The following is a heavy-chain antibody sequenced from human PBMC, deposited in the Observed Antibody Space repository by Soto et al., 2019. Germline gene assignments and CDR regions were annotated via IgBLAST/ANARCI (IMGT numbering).Heavy chain of an antibody. J-gene: IGHJ4*02. D-gene: IGHD6-13*01. CDR3: ARDPVTAADYFDF. CDR1: VDIVSSNTAT. V-gene: IGHV6-1*01. Sequence: PSQTLSLTCAISVDIVSSNTATWNLIRQTPSRGLEWLGRTYYRSKWYYDYAVSVKSRITINPDTSKNQFSLQLNSVTPEDTAVYYCARDPVTAADYFDFWGPGTLVTVSS. CDR2: TYYRSKWYY.